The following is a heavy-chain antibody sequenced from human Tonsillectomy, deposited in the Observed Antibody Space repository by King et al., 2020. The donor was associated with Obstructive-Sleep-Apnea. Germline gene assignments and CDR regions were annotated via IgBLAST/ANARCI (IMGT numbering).Heavy chain of an antibody. V-gene: IGHV4-38-2*02. CDR3: ARDDIVVVPGRAFDI. CDR2: IYHSGST. J-gene: IGHJ3*02. D-gene: IGHD2-2*01. Sequence: VQLQESGPGLVKPSETLSLTCTVSGYSISSGYYWGWIRQPPGKGLDWIGSIYHSGSTYFNPSLKSRVTISVDTSKNQFSLKLSSVTAADTAVYYCARDDIVVVPGRAFDIWGQGTMVTVSS. CDR1: GYSISSGYY.